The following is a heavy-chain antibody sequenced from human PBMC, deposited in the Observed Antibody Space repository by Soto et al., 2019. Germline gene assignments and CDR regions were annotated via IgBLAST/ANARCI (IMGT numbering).Heavy chain of an antibody. D-gene: IGHD4-17*01. CDR2: IKQDGSEK. CDR3: ARGVDYGGKTFYYYYGMDV. Sequence: GGVLRLSCAASGFTFSSYWMSWVRQAPGKGLEWVANIKQDGSEKYYADSVKGRFTISRDNSKNTLYLQMNSLRAEDTAVYYCARGVDYGGKTFYYYYGMDVW. V-gene: IGHV3-7*01. J-gene: IGHJ6*01. CDR1: GFTFSSYW.